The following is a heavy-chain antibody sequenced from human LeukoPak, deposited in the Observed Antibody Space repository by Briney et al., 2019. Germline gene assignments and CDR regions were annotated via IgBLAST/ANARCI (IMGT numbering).Heavy chain of an antibody. Sequence: GGSLRLSCAASGFTFRYYSMSWVRQAPGKGLEWVSVISGGGGATYYTDSVEGRFTISRDNSKNTVYLQMSSLRAEDKAVYYCAKERCLGQQLGYYFDSWGQGTVVTVSS. CDR1: GFTFRYYS. CDR2: ISGGGGAT. CDR3: AKERCLGQQLGYYFDS. J-gene: IGHJ4*02. V-gene: IGHV3-23*01. D-gene: IGHD6-13*01.